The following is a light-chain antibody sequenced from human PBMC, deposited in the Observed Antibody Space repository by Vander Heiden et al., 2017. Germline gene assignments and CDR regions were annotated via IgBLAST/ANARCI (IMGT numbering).Light chain of an antibody. J-gene: IGLJ1*01. CDR3: QSYDSSLSVV. CDR1: SSNIGSGYE. V-gene: IGLV1-40*01. CDR2: GNS. Sequence: QSVLTQPPSVSGAPGQRVTISCTGSSSNIGSGYEVHWYQQLPGTAPKLLISGNSNRPSGVPDRFSGSKSGTSASLAITGLQAEDEADYYCQSYDSSLSVVFGTGTKVTVL.